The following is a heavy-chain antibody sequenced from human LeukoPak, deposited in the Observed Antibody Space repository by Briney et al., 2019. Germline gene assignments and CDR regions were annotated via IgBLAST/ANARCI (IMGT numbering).Heavy chain of an antibody. Sequence: GGSLRLSCATSGFTFSTYAMHWVRQAPGKGPEWVAFMRSDGNNRYYADSVKGRFTISRDNSKNTLYLQMNSLRAEDTAVYYCAKVTGLSKYYSIDYWGQGTLVTVSS. CDR2: MRSDGNNR. V-gene: IGHV3-30*02. CDR3: AKVTGLSKYYSIDY. J-gene: IGHJ4*02. D-gene: IGHD2/OR15-2a*01. CDR1: GFTFSTYA.